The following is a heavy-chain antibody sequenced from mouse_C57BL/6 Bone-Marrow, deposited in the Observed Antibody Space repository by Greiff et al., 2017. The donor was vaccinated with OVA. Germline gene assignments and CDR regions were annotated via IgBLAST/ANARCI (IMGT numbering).Heavy chain of an antibody. V-gene: IGHV1-55*01. CDR3: ARPPYYSNYGGYAMDY. Sequence: QVQLKQSGAELVKPGASVKMSCKASGYTFTSYWITWVKQRPGQGLEWIGDIYPGSGSTNYNEKFKSKATLTVDKSSSTAYMQLSSLTSEDSAVYYCARPPYYSNYGGYAMDYWGQGTSVTVSS. J-gene: IGHJ4*01. CDR2: IYPGSGST. CDR1: GYTFTSYW. D-gene: IGHD2-5*01.